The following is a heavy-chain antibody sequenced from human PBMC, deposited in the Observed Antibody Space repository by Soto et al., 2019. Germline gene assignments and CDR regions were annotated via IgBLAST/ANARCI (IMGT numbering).Heavy chain of an antibody. CDR3: VRGPSRGSSLFGPLDY. J-gene: IGHJ4*02. D-gene: IGHD3-3*01. CDR1: GFIFSTFG. CDR2: IFYSGSGS. Sequence: PGGSLRLSCSASGFIFSTFGMFLVRQAPGQGLEYVSAIFYSGSGSYYADPVRGRFTVSRDNSKNMFYLQMSSLRVEDTALYFCVRGPSRGSSLFGPLDYWGQGTQVTVSS. V-gene: IGHV3-64D*06.